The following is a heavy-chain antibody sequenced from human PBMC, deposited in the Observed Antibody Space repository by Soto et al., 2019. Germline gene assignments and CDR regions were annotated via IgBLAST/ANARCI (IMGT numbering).Heavy chain of an antibody. CDR2: IIPIFGTA. CDR3: ARSPTGWGRIAVAGLFAY. CDR1: GGTFSSYA. Sequence: QVQLVQSGAEVKKPGSSVKVSCKASGGTFSSYAISWVRQAPGQGLEWMGGIIPIFGTANYAQKFQGRVTITAEESTSTAYMALRRLRSEDPAVSYCARSPTGWGRIAVAGLFAYWGQGTLVTVSS. D-gene: IGHD6-19*01. J-gene: IGHJ4*02. V-gene: IGHV1-69*01.